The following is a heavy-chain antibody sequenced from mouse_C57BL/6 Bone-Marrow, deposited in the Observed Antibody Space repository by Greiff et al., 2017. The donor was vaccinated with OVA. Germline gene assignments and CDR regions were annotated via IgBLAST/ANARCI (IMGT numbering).Heavy chain of an antibody. J-gene: IGHJ3*01. Sequence: QVQLQQPGAELVRPGSSVKLSCKASGYTFTSYWMHWVKQRPIQGLEWIGNIDPSDSETHYNQKFKDKATLTVDKSSSTAYMQLSSLTSEDSAVYYCARVNGSSYVFAYWGQGTLVTVSA. CDR3: ARVNGSSYVFAY. CDR1: GYTFTSYW. V-gene: IGHV1-52*01. CDR2: IDPSDSET. D-gene: IGHD1-1*01.